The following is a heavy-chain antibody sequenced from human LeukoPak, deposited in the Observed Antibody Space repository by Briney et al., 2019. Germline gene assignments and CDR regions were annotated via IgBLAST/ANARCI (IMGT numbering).Heavy chain of an antibody. D-gene: IGHD3-3*01. J-gene: IGHJ4*02. V-gene: IGHV1-69*13. CDR3: ATSRGGNDFWSGFY. CDR1: GGTFSSYA. Sequence: GASVKVSCKASGGTFSSYAISWVRQAPGQGLEWMGGIIPIFGTANYAQKFQGRVTITADESTSTAYMELSSLRSEDTAVYYCATSRGGNDFWSGFYWGQGTLVTVSS. CDR2: IIPIFGTA.